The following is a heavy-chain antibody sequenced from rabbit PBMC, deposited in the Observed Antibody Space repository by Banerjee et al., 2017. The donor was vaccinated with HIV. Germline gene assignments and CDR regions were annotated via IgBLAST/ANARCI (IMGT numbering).Heavy chain of an antibody. CDR1: GFSFSSSDW. V-gene: IGHV1S45*01. J-gene: IGHJ6*01. CDR2: IYGGDGST. Sequence: QEQLEESGGDLVKPGASLTLTCTASGFSFSSSDWICWVRQAPGKGLEWIGCIYGGDGSTYYASWAEGRFTISKTSSTTVTLQMTSLTAADTATYFCARGSNVVVLSLWGPGTLVTVS. CDR3: ARGSNVVVLSL.